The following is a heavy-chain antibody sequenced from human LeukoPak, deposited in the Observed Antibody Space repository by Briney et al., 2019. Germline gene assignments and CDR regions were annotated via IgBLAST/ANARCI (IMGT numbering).Heavy chain of an antibody. J-gene: IGHJ4*02. CDR3: ALLLMAQFDY. V-gene: IGHV1-46*01. CDR1: GYTFTGYH. CDR2: INPSGGST. Sequence: GASVKVSCKASGYTFTGYHMHWVRQAPGQGLEWMGIINPSGGSTSYAQKFQGRVTMTRDTSTSTVYMELSSLRSEDTAVYYCALLLMAQFDYWGQGTLVTVSS. D-gene: IGHD2-8*01.